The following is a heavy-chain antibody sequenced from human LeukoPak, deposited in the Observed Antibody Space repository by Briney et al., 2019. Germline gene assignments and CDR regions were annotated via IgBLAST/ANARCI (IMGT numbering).Heavy chain of an antibody. CDR1: GCSISNYY. Sequence: TETLSLTCSVSGCSISNYYWSWIRPSPGKVLDQIRYKYYNVRNNYNPSLESRVPISEDMSKNQFSLRLTSVTAADTAVYYCARSAGHCSGGSCPPLRGFDPWGQGTLVTVSS. D-gene: IGHD2-15*01. V-gene: IGHV4-59*01. CDR2: KYYNVRN. CDR3: ARSAGHCSGGSCPPLRGFDP. J-gene: IGHJ5*02.